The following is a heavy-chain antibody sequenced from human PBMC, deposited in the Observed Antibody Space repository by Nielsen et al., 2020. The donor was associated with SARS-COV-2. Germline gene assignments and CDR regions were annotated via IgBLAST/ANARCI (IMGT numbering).Heavy chain of an antibody. V-gene: IGHV3-9*01. Sequence: SLKISCSASGFTFADYVMHWVRQAPGKGLECVSGISWNSCSICYADSVKGRFTISRDNAKNTLYLQMNSLRVEDTALYYCDTLGGGLDYDYGMDVWGQGTTVTVSS. CDR1: GFTFADYV. CDR3: DTLGGGLDYDYGMDV. CDR2: ISWNSCSI. D-gene: IGHD2-15*01. J-gene: IGHJ6*02.